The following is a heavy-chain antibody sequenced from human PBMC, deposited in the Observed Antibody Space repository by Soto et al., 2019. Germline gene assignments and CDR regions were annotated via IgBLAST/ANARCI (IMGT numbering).Heavy chain of an antibody. CDR1: GFTFDDYA. V-gene: IGHV3-9*01. D-gene: IGHD6-6*01. CDR2: ISWNSGSI. J-gene: IGHJ4*02. Sequence: GGSLRLSCAASGFTFDDYAMHWVRQAPGKGLEWVSGISWNSGSIGYADSVKGRFTISRDNAKNSLYLQMNSLRAEDTALYYCAKAYHSYSSSSSDFDYWGQGTLVTVS. CDR3: AKAYHSYSSSSSDFDY.